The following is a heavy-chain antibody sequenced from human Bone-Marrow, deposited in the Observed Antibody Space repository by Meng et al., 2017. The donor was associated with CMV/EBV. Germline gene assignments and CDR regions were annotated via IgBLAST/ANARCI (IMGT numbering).Heavy chain of an antibody. D-gene: IGHD1/OR15-1a*01. V-gene: IGHV2-5*02. Sequence: FCLGSRGVGVGWIRQPPGKALEWLALIYWDDDKRYSPSLRSRLTITKDTSKNQVVLTMTNMDPVDTGTYYCAHRLGGNNWNTGHFDYWGQGTLVTVSS. CDR1: FCLGSRGVG. CDR3: AHRLGGNNWNTGHFDY. CDR2: IYWDDDK. J-gene: IGHJ4*02.